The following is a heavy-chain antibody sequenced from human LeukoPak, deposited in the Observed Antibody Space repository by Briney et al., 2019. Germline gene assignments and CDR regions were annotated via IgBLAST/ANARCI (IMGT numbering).Heavy chain of an antibody. CDR3: ARGPVNYYGSGSYFDYYYYYMDV. CDR1: GFTFSSYA. D-gene: IGHD3-10*01. CDR2: ISSSGSTI. J-gene: IGHJ6*03. Sequence: GGSLRLSCAASGFTFSSYAMSWVRQAPGKGLEWVSYISSSGSTIYYADSVKGRFTISRDNAKNSLYLQMNSLRAEDTAVYYCARGPVNYYGSGSYFDYYYYYMDVWGKGTTVTISS. V-gene: IGHV3-48*04.